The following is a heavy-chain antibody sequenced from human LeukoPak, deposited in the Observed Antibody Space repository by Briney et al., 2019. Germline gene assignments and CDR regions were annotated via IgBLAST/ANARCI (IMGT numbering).Heavy chain of an antibody. Sequence: GGSLRLSCAASGFTFSSYAMHWVRQAPGKGLEWVAVIWYDGSNKYYADSVKGRFTISRDNSKNTLYLQMNSLRAEDTAVYYCARVFSLQGVPGDFWSGYPDYWGQGTLVTVSS. J-gene: IGHJ4*02. CDR3: ARVFSLQGVPGDFWSGYPDY. CDR1: GFTFSSYA. CDR2: IWYDGSNK. D-gene: IGHD3-3*01. V-gene: IGHV3-33*08.